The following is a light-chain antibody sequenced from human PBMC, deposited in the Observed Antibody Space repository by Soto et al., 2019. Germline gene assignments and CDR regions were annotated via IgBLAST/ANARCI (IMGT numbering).Light chain of an antibody. CDR3: QQSNNFPRT. CDR1: QGIISY. Sequence: IQLTQSPSSLSASVGDRVTITCRASQGIISYLAWYQQKPGKAPNLLIYAASSLQSGVPSRFSGSGSGTEFTLTISSLQPEDFATYFCQQSNNFPRTFGQGTKVDI. V-gene: IGKV1-9*01. CDR2: AAS. J-gene: IGKJ1*01.